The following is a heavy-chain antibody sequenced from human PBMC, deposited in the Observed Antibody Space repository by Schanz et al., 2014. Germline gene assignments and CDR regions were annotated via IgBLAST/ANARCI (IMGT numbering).Heavy chain of an antibody. D-gene: IGHD3-9*01. CDR3: ARDAADFYGSVTEEDY. CDR2: ISAYNGNT. J-gene: IGHJ4*02. V-gene: IGHV1-18*01. CDR1: GYTFTSYG. Sequence: VQLVQSGAEAKKPGASVKVSCKASGYTFTSYGISWVRQAPGQGLEWMGWISAYNGNTKYPQKLQGRATMTTDTSKSTAYMELRSLRSDDTAVYYCARDAADFYGSVTEEDYWGQGTLVTVSS.